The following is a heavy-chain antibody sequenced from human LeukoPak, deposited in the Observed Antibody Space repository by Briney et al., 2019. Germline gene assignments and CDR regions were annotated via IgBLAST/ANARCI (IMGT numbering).Heavy chain of an antibody. CDR3: ARGRCSSTSCYTRPNYYYYMDV. V-gene: IGHV1-69*05. J-gene: IGHJ6*03. Sequence: SVKVSCKASGGTFSSNAISWVRQAPGQGLEWMGGIIPIFGTANYAQKFQGRVTITTDESTSTAYMELSSLRSEDTAVYYCARGRCSSTSCYTRPNYYYYMDVWGKGTTVTVSS. CDR2: IIPIFGTA. D-gene: IGHD2-2*02. CDR1: GGTFSSNA.